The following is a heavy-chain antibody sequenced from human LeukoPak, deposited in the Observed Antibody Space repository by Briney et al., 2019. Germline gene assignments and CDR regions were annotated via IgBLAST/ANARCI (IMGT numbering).Heavy chain of an antibody. CDR1: EFSVGSNY. CDR2: ISDTGNT. Sequence: GGSLRLSCAASEFSVGSNYMTWVRQAPGKGLEWVSAISDTGNTYHADSVKGRFTISRDSSKNTLFLQMNRLRPEDAAVYYCAKAPVTTCRGAFCYPFDYWGLGTLVTVSS. CDR3: AKAPVTTCRGAFCYPFDY. J-gene: IGHJ4*02. V-gene: IGHV3-53*01. D-gene: IGHD2-15*01.